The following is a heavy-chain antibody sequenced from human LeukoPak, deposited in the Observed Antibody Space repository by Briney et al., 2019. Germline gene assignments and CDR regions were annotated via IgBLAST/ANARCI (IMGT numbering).Heavy chain of an antibody. D-gene: IGHD3-22*01. V-gene: IGHV4-34*01. CDR2: IYYSGST. J-gene: IGHJ4*02. Sequence: SETLSLTCAVYGGSSRGYYWNWLWIRQPPGKGLEWIGSIYYSGSTYYNPSLKSRVTISVDTSKNQFSLKLSSVTAADTAVYYCATDNVYYDSSGTRYYFDYWGQGTLVTVSS. CDR1: GGSSRGYY. CDR3: ATDNVYYDSSGTRYYFDY.